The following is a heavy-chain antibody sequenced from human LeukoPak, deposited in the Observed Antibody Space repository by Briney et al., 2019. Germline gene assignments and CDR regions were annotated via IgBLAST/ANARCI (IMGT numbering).Heavy chain of an antibody. CDR3: ARDPALIAAAGIDY. CDR2: ISYDGSNK. Sequence: GGSLRLSCAASGFTFSSYAMHWVRQAPGKGLEWVAVISYDGSNKYYADSVKGRFTISRDNSKNTLYLQMNSLRAEDTAVYYRARDPALIAAAGIDYWGQGTLVTVSS. D-gene: IGHD6-13*01. J-gene: IGHJ4*02. CDR1: GFTFSSYA. V-gene: IGHV3-30*04.